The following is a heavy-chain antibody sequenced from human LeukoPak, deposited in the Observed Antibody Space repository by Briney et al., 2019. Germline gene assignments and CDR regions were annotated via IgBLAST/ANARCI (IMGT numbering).Heavy chain of an antibody. Sequence: SETLSLTCAVYGGSFSGYYWSWIRQPPGKGLEWIGEINHSGSTNYNPSLKSRATISVDTSKNQFSLKLSSVTAADTAVYYCARGSIVVATFFDYWGQGTLVTVSS. V-gene: IGHV4-34*01. CDR3: ARGSIVVATFFDY. J-gene: IGHJ4*02. CDR2: INHSGST. CDR1: GGSFSGYY. D-gene: IGHD3-22*01.